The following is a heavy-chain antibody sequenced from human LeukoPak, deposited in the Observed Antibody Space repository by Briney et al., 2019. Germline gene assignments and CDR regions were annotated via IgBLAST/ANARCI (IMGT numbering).Heavy chain of an antibody. Sequence: GGSLRLSCAASGLIFSNFAMTWVRQAPGKGLEWVSTISGSGGRPCYADSVKGRFVISRDDSKSSLYLQMNSLRADDMAVYYCARVESWYSGIRLDGWGQGTPVTVAS. CDR3: ARVESWYSGIRLDG. CDR2: ISGSGGRP. D-gene: IGHD2-21*01. CDR1: GLIFSNFA. J-gene: IGHJ4*02. V-gene: IGHV3-23*01.